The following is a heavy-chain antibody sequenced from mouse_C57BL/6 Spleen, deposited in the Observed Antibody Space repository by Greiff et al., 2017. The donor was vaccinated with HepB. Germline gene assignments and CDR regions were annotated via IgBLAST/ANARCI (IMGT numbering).Heavy chain of an antibody. CDR2: ISDGGSYT. CDR1: GFTFSSYA. Sequence: EVQVVESGGGLVKPGGSLKLSCAASGFTFSSYAMSWVRQTPEKRLEWVATISDGGSYTYYPDNVKGRFTISRDNAKNNLYLQMSHLKSEDTAMYYCARVEYSNYAMDYWGQGTSVTVSS. J-gene: IGHJ4*01. D-gene: IGHD2-5*01. CDR3: ARVEYSNYAMDY. V-gene: IGHV5-4*01.